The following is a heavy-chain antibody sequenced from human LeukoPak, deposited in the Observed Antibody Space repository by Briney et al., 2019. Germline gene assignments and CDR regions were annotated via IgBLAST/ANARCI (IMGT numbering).Heavy chain of an antibody. CDR2: ISAYNGNT. V-gene: IGHV1-18*01. CDR1: GYTFTSYG. CDR3: ARDVVVAATPSFDY. Sequence: GASVKVSCKASGYTFTSYGISWVRQAPGQGLEWMGWISAYNGNTNYAQKLQGRVTMTTDTSTSTAYMELRSLRPDDTAVYYCARDVVVAATPSFDYWGQGTLVTVSS. J-gene: IGHJ4*02. D-gene: IGHD2-15*01.